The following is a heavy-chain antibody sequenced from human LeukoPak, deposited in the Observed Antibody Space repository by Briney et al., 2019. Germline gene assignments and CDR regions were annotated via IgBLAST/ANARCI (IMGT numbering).Heavy chain of an antibody. V-gene: IGHV1-69*13. CDR3: ARDTHYYGSGSYCDY. D-gene: IGHD3-10*01. CDR1: GGTFSSYA. J-gene: IGHJ4*02. Sequence: SVKASCKASGGTFSSYAISWVRQAPGQGLEWMGRIIPIFGTANYAQKFQGRVTITADESTSTAYMELSSLRSEDTAVYYCARDTHYYGSGSYCDYWGQGTLVTVSS. CDR2: IIPIFGTA.